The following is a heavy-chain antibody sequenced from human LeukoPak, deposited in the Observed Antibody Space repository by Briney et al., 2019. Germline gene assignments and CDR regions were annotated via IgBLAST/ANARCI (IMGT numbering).Heavy chain of an antibody. V-gene: IGHV3-30*02. Sequence: GGSLRLSCAASGFTFSSYGMHWVRQAPGKGLEGVAFIRYDGSNKYYADSVKGRFTISRDNSKNTLYLQMNSLRAEDTAVYYCAKDRVGAVASAEYFQHWGQGTLVTVSS. D-gene: IGHD1-26*01. CDR1: GFTFSSYG. CDR2: IRYDGSNK. CDR3: AKDRVGAVASAEYFQH. J-gene: IGHJ1*01.